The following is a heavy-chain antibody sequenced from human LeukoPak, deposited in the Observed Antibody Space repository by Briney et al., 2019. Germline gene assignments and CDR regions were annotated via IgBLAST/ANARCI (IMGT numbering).Heavy chain of an antibody. Sequence: GGSLRLSCAASGFTFSNAWMSWVRQAPGKGLGWVGRIKSKTDGGTTDYAAPVKGRFTISRDDSKNTLYLQMNSLKTEDTAVYYCTTDSDYGSGRDYWGQGTLVTVSS. CDR3: TTDSDYGSGRDY. J-gene: IGHJ4*02. CDR2: IKSKTDGGTT. V-gene: IGHV3-15*01. D-gene: IGHD3-10*01. CDR1: GFTFSNAW.